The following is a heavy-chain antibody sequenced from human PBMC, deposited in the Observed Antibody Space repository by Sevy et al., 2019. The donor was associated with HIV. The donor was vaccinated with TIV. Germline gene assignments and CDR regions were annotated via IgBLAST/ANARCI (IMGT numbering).Heavy chain of an antibody. CDR1: GFTFSSYG. V-gene: IGHV3-30*02. J-gene: IGHJ4*02. Sequence: GGSLRLSCAASGFTFSSYGMHWVRQAPGKGLEWVACIRYDGSNKYYADSVKGRFTISRDNSKNTLYLQMNSLRAEDTAVYYCAKDLVTMVQGVIDYWGQGTLVTVSS. CDR3: AKDLVTMVQGVIDY. CDR2: IRYDGSNK. D-gene: IGHD3-10*01.